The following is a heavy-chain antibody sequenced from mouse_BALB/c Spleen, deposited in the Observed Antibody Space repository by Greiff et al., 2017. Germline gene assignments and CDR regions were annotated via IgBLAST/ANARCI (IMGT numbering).Heavy chain of an antibody. CDR1: GFTFSSFG. CDR2: ISSGSSTI. J-gene: IGHJ4*01. CDR3: ARGNPGDAMDY. V-gene: IGHV5-17*02. Sequence: EVQLVESGGGLVQPGGSRKLSCAASGFTFSSFGMHWVRQAPEKGLEWVAYISSGSSTIYYADTVKGRFTISRDNPKNTLFLQMTSLRSEDTAMYYCARGNPGDAMDYWGQGTSVTVSS.